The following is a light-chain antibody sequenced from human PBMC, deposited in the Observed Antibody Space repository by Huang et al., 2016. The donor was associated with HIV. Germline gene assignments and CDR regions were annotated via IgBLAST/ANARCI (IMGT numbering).Light chain of an antibody. CDR2: GSS. CDR1: RSVSNN. V-gene: IGKV3-15*01. J-gene: IGKJ4*01. CDR3: QQYNNWLLS. Sequence: IVMTQSPATLSVSPGERVTVSCRANRSVSNNLAWYQQRPGQAPRLLIYGSSTRAPGIPARFSGRCSGTDFSLTISSLQSEDFALYYCQQYNNWLLSFGGGTRVDIE.